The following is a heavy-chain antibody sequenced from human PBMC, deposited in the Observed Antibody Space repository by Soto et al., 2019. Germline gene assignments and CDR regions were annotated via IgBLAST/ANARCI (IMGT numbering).Heavy chain of an antibody. Sequence: QVQLVQSGAEVKKPGASVKVSCKASGYTFTSYFMHWVRQAPGQGLEWMGIINPSGGSPTYAQKFQAAVTMTSDTSTSTVYMELSSLRSEDTAVYYCARGPAALDYWGQGTLVTVSS. CDR2: INPSGGSP. D-gene: IGHD6-13*01. J-gene: IGHJ4*02. V-gene: IGHV1-46*01. CDR3: ARGPAALDY. CDR1: GYTFTSYF.